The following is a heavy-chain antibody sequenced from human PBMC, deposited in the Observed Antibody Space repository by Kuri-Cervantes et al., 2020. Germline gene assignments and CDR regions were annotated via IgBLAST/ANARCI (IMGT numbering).Heavy chain of an antibody. V-gene: IGHV3-48*01. CDR3: VRDSRDSEYNYGDS. D-gene: IGHD5-18*01. CDR1: GVIFSICA. Sequence: GGSLRLSCAASGVIFSICAINWVHQAPGKGLEWLSNVSSSSPTIHYADSVRGRFTISRDNAKNSLYVQMNSLRVEDTALYYCVRDSRDSEYNYGDSWGRGTLVTVSS. CDR2: VSSSSPTI. J-gene: IGHJ4*02.